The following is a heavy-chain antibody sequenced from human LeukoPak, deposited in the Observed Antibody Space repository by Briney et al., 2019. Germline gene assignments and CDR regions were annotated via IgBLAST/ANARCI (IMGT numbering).Heavy chain of an antibody. J-gene: IGHJ4*02. CDR3: ARGQGTVTTH. Sequence: SETLSLTCTVSGGSISSYYWSWIRQPPGKGLEWIGEINHSGSANYNPSLVSRVTISLDTSKNHFSLNLSSVTAADTAVYYCARGQGTVTTHWGQGTLVTVSS. V-gene: IGHV4-34*01. CDR1: GGSISSYY. D-gene: IGHD4-11*01. CDR2: INHSGSA.